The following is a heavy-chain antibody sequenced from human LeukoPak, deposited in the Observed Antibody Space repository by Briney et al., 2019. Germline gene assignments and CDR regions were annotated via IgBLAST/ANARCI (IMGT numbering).Heavy chain of an antibody. CDR2: ISAYNCNT. J-gene: IGHJ5*02. CDR1: GYTFTSYG. D-gene: IGHD2-2*01. V-gene: IGHV1-18*01. CDR3: ARGQRAGNGWFDP. Sequence: SSVKVSCTASGYTFTSYGISWVRQAPGQGGEGMGWISAYNCNTNYAQKLQGRVTMTTDTSTSTAYMELRSLRSDDTAVYYCARGQRAGNGWFDPWGQGTLVTVSS.